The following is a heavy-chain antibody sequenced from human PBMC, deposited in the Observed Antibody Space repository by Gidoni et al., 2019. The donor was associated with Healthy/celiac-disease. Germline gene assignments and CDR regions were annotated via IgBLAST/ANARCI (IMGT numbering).Heavy chain of an antibody. CDR2: ISSNGGST. CDR1: GFTFSSYA. CDR3: ARRGVD. J-gene: IGHJ4*02. Sequence: EVQLVESGGGLVQPGGSLRHSRAASGFTFSSYAMHWVRQAPGQGLEYVSAISSNGGSTYYANSVKGRFTISRDNSKNTLYLQMGSLRAEDMAVYYCARRGVDWGQGTLVTVSS. V-gene: IGHV3-64*01. D-gene: IGHD2-15*01.